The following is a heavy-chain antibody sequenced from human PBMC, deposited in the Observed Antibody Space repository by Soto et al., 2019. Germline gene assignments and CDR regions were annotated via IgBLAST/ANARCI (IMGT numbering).Heavy chain of an antibody. D-gene: IGHD3-3*01. J-gene: IGHJ4*02. Sequence: PGGSLRLSCAASGFTFSNHYMDWVRQVPGKGLEWVARTKHKPEEYTTVYTASVKDRFTISRDDSWNSLYLQMNGLKTEDTAVYYCARSGGPYGPIDWWGQRTLVTVS. V-gene: IGHV3-72*01. CDR3: ARSGGPYGPIDW. CDR2: TKHKPEEYTT. CDR1: GFTFSNHY.